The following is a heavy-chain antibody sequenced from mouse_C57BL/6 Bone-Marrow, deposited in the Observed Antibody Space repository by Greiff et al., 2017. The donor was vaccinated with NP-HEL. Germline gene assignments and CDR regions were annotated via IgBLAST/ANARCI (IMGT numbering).Heavy chain of an antibody. CDR1: GFTFSSYG. V-gene: IGHV5-6*01. CDR2: ISSGGSYT. CDR3: ARLGLAWFAY. J-gene: IGHJ3*01. Sequence: EVKVVESGGDLVKPGGSLKLSCAASGFTFSSYGMSWVRQTPDKRLEWVATISSGGSYTYYPDSVKGRFTISRDHAKNTLYLQMSSLKSEDTAMYYCARLGLAWFAYWGQGTLVTVSA. D-gene: IGHD6-1*01.